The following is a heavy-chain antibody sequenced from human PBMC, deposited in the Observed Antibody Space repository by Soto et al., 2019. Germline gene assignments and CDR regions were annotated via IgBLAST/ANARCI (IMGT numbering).Heavy chain of an antibody. J-gene: IGHJ3*02. V-gene: IGHV3-21*01. CDR2: ISSSSSYI. Sequence: GESLKISCAASGFTFSSYSMNWVRQAPGKGLEWVSSISSSSSYIYYADSVKGRFTISRDNAKNSLYLQMNSLRAEDTAVYYCARSFLQGAFDIWGQGTMVTVSS. CDR3: ARSFLQGAFDI. CDR1: GFTFSSYS.